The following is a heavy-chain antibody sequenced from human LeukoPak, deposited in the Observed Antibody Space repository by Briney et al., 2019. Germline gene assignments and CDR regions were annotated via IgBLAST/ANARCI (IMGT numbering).Heavy chain of an antibody. CDR1: GFTFRSHS. CDR2: ISGSGGDT. CDR3: AKGSGYYNYYYYYYMDV. Sequence: GGSLRLSCAASGFTFRSHSMSWVRQALGKGLEWVSSISGSGGDTYYADSVKGRFTISRDNSKNTLYLHMSNLRAEDTALYYCAKGSGYYNYYYYYYMDVWGQGTTVTISS. V-gene: IGHV3-23*01. J-gene: IGHJ6*03. D-gene: IGHD5-12*01.